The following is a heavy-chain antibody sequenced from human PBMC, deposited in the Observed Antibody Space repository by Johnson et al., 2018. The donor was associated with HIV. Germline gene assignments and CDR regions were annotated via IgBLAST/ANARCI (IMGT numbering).Heavy chain of an antibody. D-gene: IGHD1-1*01. J-gene: IGHJ3*02. CDR2: INSDGSST. V-gene: IGHV3-74*02. CDR3: ARRVEGRRSANDAFDI. Sequence: VQLVESGGGLVQPGGSLRLSCAASGITVGTNYMSWVRQAPGKGLEWVSRINSDGSSTSYADSVKGRFTISRDNAKNSLYLQMNSLRAEDTAVYYCARRVEGRRSANDAFDIWGQGTVVTVSS. CDR1: GITVGTNY.